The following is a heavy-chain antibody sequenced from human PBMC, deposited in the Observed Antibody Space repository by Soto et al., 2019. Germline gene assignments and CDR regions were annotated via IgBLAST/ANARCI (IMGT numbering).Heavy chain of an antibody. CDR1: GFPFRSYA. D-gene: IGHD2-15*01. V-gene: IGHV3-23*01. Sequence: PVGSQRLSCTASGFPFRSYAMIWVRQATGKGLEWVSAISGSGGSTYYADSVKGRFTISRDNSKNTLYLQMNSLRAEDTAVYYCAKDPFLGYCSGGSCYPNYYYYGMDVWGQGTTVTV. CDR3: AKDPFLGYCSGGSCYPNYYYYGMDV. CDR2: ISGSGGST. J-gene: IGHJ6*02.